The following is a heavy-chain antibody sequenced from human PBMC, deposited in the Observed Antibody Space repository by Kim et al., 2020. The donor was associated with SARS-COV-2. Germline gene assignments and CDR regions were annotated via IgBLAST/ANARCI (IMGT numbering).Heavy chain of an antibody. CDR2: ISSNGGST. CDR1: GFTFSSYA. D-gene: IGHD2-21*02. J-gene: IGHJ3*02. CDR3: VKDPPEQNKPNVVVTAISLI. V-gene: IGHV3-64D*06. Sequence: GGSLRLSCSASGFTFSSYAMHWVRQAPGKGLEYVSAISSNGGSTYYADSVKGRFTISRDNSKNTLYLQMSSLRAEDTAVYYCVKDPPEQNKPNVVVTAISLIWGQGTMVTVSS.